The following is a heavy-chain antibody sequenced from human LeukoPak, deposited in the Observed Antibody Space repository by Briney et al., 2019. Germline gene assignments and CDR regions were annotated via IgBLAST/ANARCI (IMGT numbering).Heavy chain of an antibody. D-gene: IGHD5-12*01. V-gene: IGHV3-23*01. CDR3: AKIRRNGNSGHDDDGEY. CDR2: ISGGGGTT. J-gene: IGHJ4*02. Sequence: RPGGSLRLSCAASAFTFNNYAMNWVRQAPGKGLEWVSGISGGGGTTYYADSVKGRFTISRDNSKNTLYLQMNSLRAEDTAVYYCAKIRRNGNSGHDDDGEYWGQGTLVTVSS. CDR1: AFTFNNYA.